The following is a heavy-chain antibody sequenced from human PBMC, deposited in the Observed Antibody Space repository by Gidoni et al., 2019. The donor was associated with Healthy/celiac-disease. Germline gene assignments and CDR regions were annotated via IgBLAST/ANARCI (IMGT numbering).Heavy chain of an antibody. J-gene: IGHJ4*02. D-gene: IGHD6-19*01. V-gene: IGHV3-30-3*01. CDR2: ISYDGSNK. CDR3: ARDAVRAVAGFFDY. Sequence: QVQLVEPGGGVVQPGRSLRLSCAASGFTFSSYAMHWVRQAPGKGLEWVAVISYDGSNKYYADSVKGRFTISRDNSKNTLYLQMNSLRAEDTAVYYCARDAVRAVAGFFDYWVQGTLVTVSS. CDR1: GFTFSSYA.